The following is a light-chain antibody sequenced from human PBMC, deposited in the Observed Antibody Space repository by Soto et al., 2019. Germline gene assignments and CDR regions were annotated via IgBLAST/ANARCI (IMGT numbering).Light chain of an antibody. Sequence: QSALTQPASVSGSPGQSITISCTGTSSDVGAYNFVSWHQQHPGKAPKLMIYNVYDRPSGISYRFSGSKSGNTASLTISGLQGEDEADFYCSAYTVSRTYVFGTATKLTVL. CDR2: NVY. CDR1: SSDVGAYNF. J-gene: IGLJ1*01. V-gene: IGLV2-14*03. CDR3: SAYTVSRTYV.